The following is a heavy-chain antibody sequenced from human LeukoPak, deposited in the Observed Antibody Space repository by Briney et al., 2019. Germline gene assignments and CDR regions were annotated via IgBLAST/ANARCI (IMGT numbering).Heavy chain of an antibody. Sequence: GGSLRLSCAASGFTFSSYSMNWVRQAPGKGLEWVSSISSSSSYIYYADSVKGRFTISRDDAKSSLYLQMNSLRAEATAVYYCGVYGDRDAFDIWGQGTMVTVSS. J-gene: IGHJ3*02. CDR3: GVYGDRDAFDI. CDR1: GFTFSSYS. D-gene: IGHD4-17*01. CDR2: ISSSSSYI. V-gene: IGHV3-21*01.